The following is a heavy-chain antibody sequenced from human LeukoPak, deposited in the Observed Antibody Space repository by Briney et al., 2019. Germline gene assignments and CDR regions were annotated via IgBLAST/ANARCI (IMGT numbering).Heavy chain of an antibody. Sequence: PSETLSLTCTVSGGSISSYYWSWIRQPPGKGLEWIGYIYYSGSTNYNPSLKSRVTISVDTSKNQFSLKLSSVTAADTAVYYCARDLHSSSWYIAFDIWGQGTMVTVSS. CDR3: ARDLHSSSWYIAFDI. D-gene: IGHD6-13*01. V-gene: IGHV4-59*01. J-gene: IGHJ3*02. CDR2: IYYSGST. CDR1: GGSISSYY.